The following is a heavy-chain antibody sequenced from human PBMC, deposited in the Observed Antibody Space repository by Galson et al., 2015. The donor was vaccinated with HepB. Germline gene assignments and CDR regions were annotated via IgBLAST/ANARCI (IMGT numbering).Heavy chain of an antibody. V-gene: IGHV3-74*01. D-gene: IGHD3-16*01. CDR1: GFTFSTYW. J-gene: IGHJ4*02. CDR3: ASPLSAYSTSDY. CDR2: INPGGSFT. Sequence: SLRLSCAASGFTFSTYWMHWVRHAPGKGLVWVSYINPGGSFTRYADSVKGRFTISRDNAENTLYLQMNSLRAEDTAVYYCASPLSAYSTSDYWGQGTLVTVSS.